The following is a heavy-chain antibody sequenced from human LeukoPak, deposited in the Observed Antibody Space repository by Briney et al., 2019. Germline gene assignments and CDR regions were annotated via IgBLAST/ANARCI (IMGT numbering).Heavy chain of an antibody. J-gene: IGHJ4*02. CDR2: ISGSGGST. D-gene: IGHD1-26*01. CDR1: GFTFSSYA. CDR3: AKQKASGSYYNYFDY. Sequence: GGSLRLSCAASGFTFSSYAMSWVRQAPRKGLEWVSAISGSGGSTYYADSVKGRFTISRDNSKNTLYLQMNSLRAEDTAVYYCAKQKASGSYYNYFDYWGQGTLVTVSS. V-gene: IGHV3-23*01.